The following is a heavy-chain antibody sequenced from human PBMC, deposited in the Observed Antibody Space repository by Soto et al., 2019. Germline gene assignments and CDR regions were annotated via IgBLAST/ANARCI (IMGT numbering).Heavy chain of an antibody. CDR1: GFTFDDYG. J-gene: IGHJ4*02. V-gene: IGHV3-23*01. Sequence: GGSLRLSCAASGFTFDDYGMSWVRQAPGKGLEWVSAISGSGGSTYYADSVKGRFTISRDNSKNTLYLQMNSLRAEDTAVYYCAKMESIAARRGYFDYWGQGTLVTVSS. CDR3: AKMESIAARRGYFDY. CDR2: ISGSGGST. D-gene: IGHD6-6*01.